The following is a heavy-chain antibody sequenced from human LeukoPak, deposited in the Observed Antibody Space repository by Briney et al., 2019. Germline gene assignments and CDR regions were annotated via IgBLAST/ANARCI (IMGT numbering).Heavy chain of an antibody. CDR1: GFTFSGSA. J-gene: IGHJ4*02. D-gene: IGHD6-19*01. CDR3: AREAGYSSGWYFDY. Sequence: GGSLRLSCAASGFTFSGSAMHWVRQASGKGLEWVSGINWNGGNTGYADSVKGRFTISRDNAKNSLYLQMNSLRAEDTALYYCAREAGYSSGWYFDYWGQGTLVTVSS. CDR2: INWNGGNT. V-gene: IGHV3-20*04.